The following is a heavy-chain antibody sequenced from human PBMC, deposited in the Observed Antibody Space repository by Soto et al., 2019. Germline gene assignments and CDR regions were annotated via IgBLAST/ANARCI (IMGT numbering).Heavy chain of an antibody. CDR3: AGRHDYGDPIDY. CDR1: GGSIISYY. J-gene: IGHJ4*02. Sequence: PSETLSLTCTVSGGSIISYYWSWILQPPGKGLEWIGYLYNAGSTIYNPSLKSRVTISVDMSQNQFSLKLSSVTAADTAVYYCAGRHDYGDPIDYWGQGALVTVSS. CDR2: LYNAGST. D-gene: IGHD4-17*01. V-gene: IGHV4-59*01.